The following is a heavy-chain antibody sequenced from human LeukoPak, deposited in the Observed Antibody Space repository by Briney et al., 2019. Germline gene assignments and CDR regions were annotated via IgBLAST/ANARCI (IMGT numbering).Heavy chain of an antibody. CDR1: GFTFASYA. J-gene: IGHJ4*02. D-gene: IGHD2-2*01. CDR3: AKLGCVTTTCF. Sequence: GGSLRLSCAASGFTFASYALSWLRQAPGKGLEWVSAIIGSGTTTYYADSVRGRFTISSDNSKSTVFLQMSDLRADDTAVYYCAKLGCVTTTCFWGQGTLVTVSS. V-gene: IGHV3-23*01. CDR2: IIGSGTTT.